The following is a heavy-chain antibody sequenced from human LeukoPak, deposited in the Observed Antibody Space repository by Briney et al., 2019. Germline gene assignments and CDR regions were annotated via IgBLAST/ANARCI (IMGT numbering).Heavy chain of an antibody. V-gene: IGHV5-10-1*01. J-gene: IGHJ5*02. CDR2: IDPSDSYT. CDR1: GYSFTSYW. D-gene: IGHD3-22*01. Sequence: GEPLKISCKGSGYSFTSYWISWVRQMPGKGLEWMGRIDPSDSYTNYSPSFQGHVTISADKSISTAYLQWSSLKASDTAMYYCARQGALSGYYDSSGYYWFDPWGQGTLVTVSS. CDR3: ARQGALSGYYDSSGYYWFDP.